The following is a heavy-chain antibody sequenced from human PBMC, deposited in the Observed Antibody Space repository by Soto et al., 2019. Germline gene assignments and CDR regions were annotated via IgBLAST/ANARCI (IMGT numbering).Heavy chain of an antibody. CDR3: ATKQCVALVPLATVDWFDP. CDR1: GFIFENFG. CDR2: ISGSGFKK. V-gene: IGHV3-23*01. D-gene: IGHD6-19*01. J-gene: IGHJ5*02. Sequence: EVVLLEAGGGLEQPGGSLRLSCAASGFIFENFGMSWVRQAPGKGLEWISSISGSGFKKYYADSVKGRFTISRDNSKSTVYLELNKLSDEATVVYHCATKQCVALVPLATVDWFDPWGQGSVVTVSS.